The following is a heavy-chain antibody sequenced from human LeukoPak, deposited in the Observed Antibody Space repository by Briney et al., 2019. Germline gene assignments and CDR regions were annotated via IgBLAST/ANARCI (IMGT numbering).Heavy chain of an antibody. D-gene: IGHD6-19*01. J-gene: IGHJ4*02. CDR3: AKDVDSSGWYYFDY. CDR1: GFTFSSHG. Sequence: GGPLRLSCAASGFTFSSHGMHWVRQAPGKGLEWVVFIRYDGSNKYYADSVKGRFTISRDNSKNTLYLQMNSLRAEDTAVYYCAKDVDSSGWYYFDYWGQGTLVTVSS. V-gene: IGHV3-30*02. CDR2: IRYDGSNK.